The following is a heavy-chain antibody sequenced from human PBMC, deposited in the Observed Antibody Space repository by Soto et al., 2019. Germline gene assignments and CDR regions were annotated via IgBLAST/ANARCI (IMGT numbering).Heavy chain of an antibody. D-gene: IGHD6-13*01. V-gene: IGHV4-39*01. CDR1: CGSLGSSSYY. J-gene: IGHJ4*02. CDR2: IYYSGKT. CDR3: ASIAAPGTTHFDF. Sequence: SETLSLTCTFSCGSLGSSSYYWGWIRQSPGKGLERIGNIYYSGKTFYKQSLKNRGTISLDTSKKQIYLHPSSVTAADTAIFYCASIAAPGTTHFDFWGQGTLVTVSS.